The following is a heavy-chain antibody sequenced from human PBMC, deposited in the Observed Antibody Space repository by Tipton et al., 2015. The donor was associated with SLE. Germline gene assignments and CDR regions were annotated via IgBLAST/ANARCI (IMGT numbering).Heavy chain of an antibody. Sequence: LRLSCAASGFTFSDYYMSWIRQPPGKGLEWIASIYYRGNTHYHSSLKSRLTMSVDTSKNQFSLKLSSMAAADTAVYYCARDNLQLRGFDVWGQGTVVTVSS. D-gene: IGHD5-12*01. J-gene: IGHJ3*01. V-gene: IGHV4-38-2*02. CDR2: IYYRGNT. CDR1: GFTFSDYY. CDR3: ARDNLQLRGFDV.